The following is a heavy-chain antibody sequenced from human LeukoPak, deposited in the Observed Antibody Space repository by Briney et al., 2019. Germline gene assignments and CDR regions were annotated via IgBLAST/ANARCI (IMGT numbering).Heavy chain of an antibody. CDR3: ARGIAPSGSWWFDT. CDR2: INPNGGET. D-gene: IGHD6-13*01. CDR1: GYTFNDYF. V-gene: IGHV1-2*02. Sequence: ASVKVSCKASGYTFNDYFIHWLRQAPGQGLEWMGWINPNGGETNYPQKFQGRVTMTRNTSISTADMELRWLTSDDTAMYYCARGIAPSGSWWFDTWGQGTPVTVSS. J-gene: IGHJ5*02.